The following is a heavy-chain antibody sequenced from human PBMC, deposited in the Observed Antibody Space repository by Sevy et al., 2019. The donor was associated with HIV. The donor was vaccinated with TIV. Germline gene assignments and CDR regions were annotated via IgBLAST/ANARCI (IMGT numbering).Heavy chain of an antibody. V-gene: IGHV1-18*01. CDR1: GYTFTSYG. D-gene: IGHD6-13*01. CDR2: ISAYNGNT. J-gene: IGHJ4*02. Sequence: ASVKVPCKASGYTFTSYGISWVRQAPGQGLEWMGWISAYNGNTNYAQKLQGRVTMTTDTSTSTAYMELRSLRSDDTAVYYCARVKTQARSGYSSSWSWVRFDYWGQGTLVTVSS. CDR3: ARVKTQARSGYSSSWSWVRFDY.